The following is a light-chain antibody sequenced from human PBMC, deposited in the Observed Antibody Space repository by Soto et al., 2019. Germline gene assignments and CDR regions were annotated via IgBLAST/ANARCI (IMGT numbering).Light chain of an antibody. CDR1: QSVNSN. CDR3: QQYNNWPPAT. J-gene: IGKJ2*01. CDR2: GAS. V-gene: IGKV3-15*01. Sequence: DIVMTQSPATLSVSPGERATLSCRASQSVNSNLAWYQQKPGQAPRLLIYGASTRATGIPARFSGSGSGTEFTLTISSLQSEDFAVYYCQQYNNWPPATFGQGTKLEIK.